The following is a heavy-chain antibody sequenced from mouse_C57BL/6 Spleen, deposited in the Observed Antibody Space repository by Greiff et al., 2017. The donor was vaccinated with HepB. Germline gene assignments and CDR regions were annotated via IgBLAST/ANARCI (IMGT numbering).Heavy chain of an antibody. V-gene: IGHV1-82*01. D-gene: IGHD2-14*01. CDR1: GYAFSSSW. J-gene: IGHJ4*01. Sequence: VQLQQPGPELVKPGASVKISCKASGYAFSSSWMNWVKQRPGKGLEWIGRIYPGDGDTNYNGKFKGKATLTADKSSSTAYMQLSSLTSEDSAVYFCARSRGGTYAMDYWGQGTSVTVSS. CDR3: ARSRGGTYAMDY. CDR2: IYPGDGDT.